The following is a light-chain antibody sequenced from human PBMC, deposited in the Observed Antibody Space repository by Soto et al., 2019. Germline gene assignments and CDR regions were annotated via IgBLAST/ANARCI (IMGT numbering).Light chain of an antibody. V-gene: IGKV1-39*01. CDR2: AAS. Sequence: DIQGPRAQESLSSCVVDRVTITCPASQSISSYLNWYQQKPGKAPKLLIYAASSLQSGVPSRFSGSGSGTDFTLTICSLQPEDFATYYCQHSYSTPFTFGQGTRLEI. J-gene: IGKJ5*01. CDR1: QSISSY. CDR3: QHSYSTPFT.